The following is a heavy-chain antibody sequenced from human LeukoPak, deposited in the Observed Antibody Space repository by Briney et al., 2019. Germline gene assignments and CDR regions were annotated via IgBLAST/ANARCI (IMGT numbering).Heavy chain of an antibody. J-gene: IGHJ4*02. CDR1: GFTFSSYA. CDR3: AREFGYSYGYFDY. D-gene: IGHD5-18*01. V-gene: IGHV3-23*01. Sequence: PGGSLRLSCAASGFTFSSYAMHWVRQAPGKGLEWVSGISAGGYDTYYPDSVKGRFTISRDNSKNTLYLQMNSLRAEDTAVYYCAREFGYSYGYFDYWGQGTLVTVSS. CDR2: ISAGGYDT.